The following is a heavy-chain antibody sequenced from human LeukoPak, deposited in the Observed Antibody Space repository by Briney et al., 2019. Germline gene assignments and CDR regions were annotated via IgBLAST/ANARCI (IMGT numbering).Heavy chain of an antibody. CDR2: IIPIFGTA. CDR3: ARGRTGSPDFDY. Sequence: SVKVSCKASGGTFSSYAISWVRQGPGQGLEWMGGIIPIFGTANYAQKFQGRGTITADESTGTAYMELSSLRSEDTAVYYCARGRTGSPDFDYWGQGTLVPVSS. CDR1: GGTFSSYA. D-gene: IGHD3/OR15-3a*01. J-gene: IGHJ4*02. V-gene: IGHV1-69*13.